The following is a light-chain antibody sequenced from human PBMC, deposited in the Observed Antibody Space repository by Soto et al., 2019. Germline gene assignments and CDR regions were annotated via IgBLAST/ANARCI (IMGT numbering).Light chain of an antibody. Sequence: EIVLTQSPATLSLSPGEGATLSCRASQSVSSYLAWYQQKPGQAPRLLIYDASNRATGIPARFSGSGSGTDFTLTISSLEPEDFAVYYCQQRSNLFGPGTKVDMK. CDR3: QQRSNL. V-gene: IGKV3-11*01. CDR1: QSVSSY. CDR2: DAS. J-gene: IGKJ3*01.